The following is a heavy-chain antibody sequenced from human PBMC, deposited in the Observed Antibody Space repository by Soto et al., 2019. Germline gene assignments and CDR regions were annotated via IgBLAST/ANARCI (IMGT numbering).Heavy chain of an antibody. D-gene: IGHD2-2*01. CDR1: GGSISSSSYY. V-gene: IGHV4-39*01. Sequence: SETLSLTCTVSGGSISSSSYYWGWIRQPPGKGLEWIGSIYYSGSTYYNPSLKSRVTISVDTSKNQFSLKLSFVTAADTAVYYCARISNIVVVPAAIRIDAFDIWGQGTMVTVSS. CDR3: ARISNIVVVPAAIRIDAFDI. J-gene: IGHJ3*02. CDR2: IYYSGST.